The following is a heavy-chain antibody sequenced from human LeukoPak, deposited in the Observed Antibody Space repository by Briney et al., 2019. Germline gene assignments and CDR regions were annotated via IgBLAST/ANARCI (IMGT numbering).Heavy chain of an antibody. Sequence: GGSLRLSCAASGFTFSSYAMHWVRQAPGKGLEWVAVISYDGSNKYYADSVKGRFTISRDNSKNTLYLEMDSLRVEDTAVYYCAKDRYTKSSWFVFDYWGQGTLVTVSS. CDR3: AKDRYTKSSWFVFDY. J-gene: IGHJ4*02. V-gene: IGHV3-30-3*01. CDR2: ISYDGSNK. D-gene: IGHD6-13*01. CDR1: GFTFSSYA.